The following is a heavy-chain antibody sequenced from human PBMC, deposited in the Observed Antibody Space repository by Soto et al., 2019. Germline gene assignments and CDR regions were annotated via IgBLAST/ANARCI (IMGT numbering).Heavy chain of an antibody. CDR2: TYHSGNP. J-gene: IGHJ6*02. Sequence: SETLSLTCGVSGDTISTGGYSWAWIRQPPGKALEWIGHTYHSGNPYYNPSLKSRVIISVDRSKNQFSLKLSSVTAADTAVYYCAREGYGSGSQLYYYDGMDVWGQGTTVTGS. D-gene: IGHD3-10*01. V-gene: IGHV4-30-2*01. CDR1: GDTISTGGYS. CDR3: AREGYGSGSQLYYYDGMDV.